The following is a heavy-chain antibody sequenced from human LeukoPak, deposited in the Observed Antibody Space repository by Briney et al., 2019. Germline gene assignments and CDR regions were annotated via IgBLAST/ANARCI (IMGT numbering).Heavy chain of an antibody. D-gene: IGHD3-22*01. CDR2: IIPIFGAA. V-gene: IGHV1-69*05. Sequence: SVKVSCKASGGTFSSYAISWVRQAPGQGLEWMGGIIPIFGAANYAQKFQDRVTITTDESTTTVYMELSSLRSDDSAVYYCASSRGLLHYYMDVWGKGTTVTVSS. CDR3: ASSRGLLHYYMDV. CDR1: GGTFSSYA. J-gene: IGHJ6*03.